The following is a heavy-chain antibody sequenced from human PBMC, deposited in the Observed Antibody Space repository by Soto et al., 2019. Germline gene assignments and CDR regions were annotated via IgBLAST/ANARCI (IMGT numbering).Heavy chain of an antibody. Sequence: ASVKVSCKASGYTFTGYYMHWVRQAPGQGLEWMGWINPNSGGTNYAQKFQGWVTMTRDTSISTAYMELSRLRSDDTAVYYCARPRADNLTGRSWGAFDIWGQGTMVTVSS. V-gene: IGHV1-2*04. J-gene: IGHJ3*02. CDR2: INPNSGGT. CDR1: GYTFTGYY. D-gene: IGHD3-10*01. CDR3: ARPRADNLTGRSWGAFDI.